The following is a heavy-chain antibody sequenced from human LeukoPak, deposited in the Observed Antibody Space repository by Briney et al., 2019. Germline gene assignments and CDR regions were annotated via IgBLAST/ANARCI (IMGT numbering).Heavy chain of an antibody. Sequence: PGGSLRLSCAASGFTFSSYAMSWVRQAPGKGLEWVSAISGSGGSTYYADSVRGRFTISRDNSKNTLYLQMNSLRTEDTAVYYCAKGRGPTTNYFDYWGQGTLVTVSS. J-gene: IGHJ4*02. V-gene: IGHV3-23*01. CDR2: ISGSGGST. CDR3: AKGRGPTTNYFDY. CDR1: GFTFSSYA. D-gene: IGHD1-14*01.